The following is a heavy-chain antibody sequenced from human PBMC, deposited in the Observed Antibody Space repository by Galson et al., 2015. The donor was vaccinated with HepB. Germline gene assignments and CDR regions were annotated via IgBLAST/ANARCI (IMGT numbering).Heavy chain of an antibody. CDR2: IFDSGNI. CDR3: SRGNLGSDGYNLIY. Sequence: TLSLTCTVSGGSISSGGYYWIWIRQHPGKGLEWIGYIFDSGNIQYNPSLRSRLTISKDMSRNQFSLKMTSVTAADTAVYFCSRGNLGSDGYNLIYWGQGTLVAVSS. D-gene: IGHD5-24*01. J-gene: IGHJ4*02. V-gene: IGHV4-31*03. CDR1: GGSISSGGYY.